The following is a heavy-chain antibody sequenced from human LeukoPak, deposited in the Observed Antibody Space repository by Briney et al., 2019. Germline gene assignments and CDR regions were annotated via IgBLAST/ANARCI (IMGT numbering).Heavy chain of an antibody. CDR1: GFIVSNTY. CDR2: IHNDGST. D-gene: IGHD3-3*02. V-gene: IGHV3-53*01. J-gene: IGHJ4*02. CDR3: ASLARDY. Sequence: GGSLRLSCAASGFIVSNTYMTWVRQAPGKGLEWVSVIHNDGSTYYADSVKGRFTTSRDNSKNMLFLRMNSLRVEDTAVYFCASLARDYWGQGTLVSVSS.